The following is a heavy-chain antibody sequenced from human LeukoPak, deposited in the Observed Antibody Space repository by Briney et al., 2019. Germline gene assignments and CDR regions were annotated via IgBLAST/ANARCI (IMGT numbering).Heavy chain of an antibody. CDR1: GYTLTELS. CDR2: FDPEDGET. V-gene: IGHV1-24*01. CDR3: ATGVPRNDWFDP. Sequence: ASVKVSCTFSGYTLTELSMHWVRQAPGKGLEWMGGFDPEDGETIYAQKFQGRVTTTEDTSTDTAYMELSSLRSEDTAVYYCATGVPRNDWFDPWGQGNLVTVSS. J-gene: IGHJ5*02. D-gene: IGHD1-1*01.